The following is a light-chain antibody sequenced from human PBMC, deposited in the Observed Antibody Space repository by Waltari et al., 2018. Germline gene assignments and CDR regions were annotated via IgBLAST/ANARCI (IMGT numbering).Light chain of an antibody. V-gene: IGKV1-5*03. J-gene: IGKJ2*01. Sequence: DIQMTKSPSTLSASVGDRVTITCRASKSVTSWLAWYQQQPGKAPKLLIYKASILESGVPSRFSGSGSGTEFTLTISSLQPDDFATYYCQQYVSYSTFGQGTKLEMK. CDR2: KAS. CDR3: QQYVSYST. CDR1: KSVTSW.